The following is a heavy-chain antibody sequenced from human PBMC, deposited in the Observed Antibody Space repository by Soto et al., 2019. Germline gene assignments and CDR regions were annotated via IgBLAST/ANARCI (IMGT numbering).Heavy chain of an antibody. CDR2: INPSGGST. CDR1: GYTFTSYY. J-gene: IGHJ6*02. V-gene: IGHV1-46*01. D-gene: IGHD3-3*01. CDR3: AMAVDFWSGYPYYYGMDV. Sequence: QVQLVQSGAEVKKPGASVKVSCKASGYTFTSYYMHWVRQAPGQGLEWMGIINPSGGSTSYAQKFQGRVTMTRDTSTSTVYMELSSLRSEDTAVYYCAMAVDFWSGYPYYYGMDVWGQGTTVTVSS.